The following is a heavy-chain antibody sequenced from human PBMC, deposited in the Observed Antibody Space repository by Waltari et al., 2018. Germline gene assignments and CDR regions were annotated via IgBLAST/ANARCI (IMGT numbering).Heavy chain of an antibody. CDR1: GNTLTGYY. Sequence: QVQLVQSGAEVKKPGASVKVSCKASGNTLTGYYTHWVRQAPGQGLGGRGRADPNSGGHDNAPNVQGRVTMTRETSLSPAYLQLSRLPTDDTALYYCARELGYCISGSCYRFDPWGQGTLVIVSS. V-gene: IGHV1-2*06. CDR2: ADPNSGGH. D-gene: IGHD2-2*01. CDR3: ARELGYCISGSCYRFDP. J-gene: IGHJ5*02.